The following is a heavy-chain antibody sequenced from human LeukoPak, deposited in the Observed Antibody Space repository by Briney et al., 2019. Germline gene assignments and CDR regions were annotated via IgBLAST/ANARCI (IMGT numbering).Heavy chain of an antibody. CDR1: GGSIISYY. CDR3: ARGYYYDYCGPDFDY. Sequence: PSETLSLTCSVPGGSIISYYWSWIRQPPGKGLEWIGYIYCTGSTNSNPSLKSRVTISVDTSKNQFFLRLTSVTAADTAVYYCARGYYYDYCGPDFDYWGQGTLVTVSS. CDR2: IYCTGST. V-gene: IGHV4-59*01. D-gene: IGHD3-22*01. J-gene: IGHJ4*02.